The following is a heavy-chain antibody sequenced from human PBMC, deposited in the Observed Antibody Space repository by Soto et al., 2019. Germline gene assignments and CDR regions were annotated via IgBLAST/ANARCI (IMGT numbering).Heavy chain of an antibody. Sequence: ASVKVSCKASGYTFTSYYMHWVRQAPGQGLEWMGIINPSGGSTSYAQKFQGRVTMTRDTSTSTVYMELSSLRSEDTAVYYYALGYCSSTSCRSPQGPPWGQGTLVTVSS. D-gene: IGHD2-2*01. CDR1: GYTFTSYY. CDR3: ALGYCSSTSCRSPQGPP. J-gene: IGHJ5*02. CDR2: INPSGGST. V-gene: IGHV1-46*01.